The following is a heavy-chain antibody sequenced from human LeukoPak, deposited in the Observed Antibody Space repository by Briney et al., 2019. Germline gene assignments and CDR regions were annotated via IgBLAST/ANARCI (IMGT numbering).Heavy chain of an antibody. CDR3: ASSGGIVVPSSRNWFDP. CDR1: GFTFSTYS. J-gene: IGHJ5*02. CDR2: ISSCSSYI. Sequence: KAGGSLRLSCAASGFTFSTYSMNWVRQFPGKGLEWVSSISSCSSYIYYADSVKGRFTISRDNAKNSLYVQMNSLRAEDTAVYYCASSGGIVVPSSRNWFDPWGQGTLVTVSS. D-gene: IGHD3-22*01. V-gene: IGHV3-21*01.